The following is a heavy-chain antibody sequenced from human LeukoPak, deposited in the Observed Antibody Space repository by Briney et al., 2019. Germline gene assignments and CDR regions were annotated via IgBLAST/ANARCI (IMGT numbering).Heavy chain of an antibody. D-gene: IGHD3-10*01. Sequence: GGSLRLSCAASGFTFSSYEMNWVRQAPGKGLEWVSAISGSGGSTYYADSVKGRLTISRDNSKNTLYLQMNSLRAEDTAVYYCAKARVPGARHDIDYWGQGTLVTVSS. CDR1: GFTFSSYE. CDR3: AKARVPGARHDIDY. CDR2: ISGSGGST. V-gene: IGHV3-23*01. J-gene: IGHJ4*02.